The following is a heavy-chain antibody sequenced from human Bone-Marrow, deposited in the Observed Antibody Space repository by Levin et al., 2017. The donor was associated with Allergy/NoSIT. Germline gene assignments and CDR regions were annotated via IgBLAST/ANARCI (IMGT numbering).Heavy chain of an antibody. CDR2: IYSGGST. J-gene: IGHJ6*02. CDR1: GFTVSSNY. D-gene: IGHD6-6*01. V-gene: IGHV3-53*01. CDR3: ARARPYSSSRKVYYYYYYGMDV. Sequence: TGGSLRLSCAASGFTVSSNYMSWVRQAPGKGLEWVSVIYSGGSTYYADSVKGRFTISRDNSKNTLYLQMNSLRAEDTAVYYCARARPYSSSRKVYYYYYYGMDVWGQGTTVTVSS.